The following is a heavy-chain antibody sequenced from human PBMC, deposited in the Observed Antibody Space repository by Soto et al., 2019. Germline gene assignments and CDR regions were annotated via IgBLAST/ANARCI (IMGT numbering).Heavy chain of an antibody. V-gene: IGHV1-69*02. CDR2: IIPILGIA. Sequence: VKVSCKASGGTFSSYTISWVRQAPGQGLEWMGRIIPILGIANYAQKFQGRVTITADKSTSTAYMELSSLRSEDTAVYYCARGPATPPDWFDPWGQGTLVTVSS. D-gene: IGHD5-12*01. CDR3: ARGPATPPDWFDP. J-gene: IGHJ5*02. CDR1: GGTFSSYT.